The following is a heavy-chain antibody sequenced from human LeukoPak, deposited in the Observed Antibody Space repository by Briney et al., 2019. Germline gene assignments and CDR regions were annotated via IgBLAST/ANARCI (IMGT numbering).Heavy chain of an antibody. CDR2: ISWNSGGI. CDR1: GFTFDDYA. D-gene: IGHD3-22*01. Sequence: GGSLRLSCAASGFTFDDYAMHWVRQAPGKGLEWVSGISWNSGGIGYADSVKGRFTISRDNAKNSLYLQMNSLRAEDMALYYCAKDQGKYYYDSSAQGAFDIWGQGTMVTVSS. CDR3: AKDQGKYYYDSSAQGAFDI. J-gene: IGHJ3*02. V-gene: IGHV3-9*03.